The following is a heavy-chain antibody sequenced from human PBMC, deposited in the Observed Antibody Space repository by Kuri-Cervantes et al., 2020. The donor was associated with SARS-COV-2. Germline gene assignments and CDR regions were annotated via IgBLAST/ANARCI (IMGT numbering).Heavy chain of an antibody. Sequence: GGSLRLSCGGTGFTFSDYYMSWIRQAPGKGLEWVSYISRGGNTKYYADSVKGRFTISRDNSKNTLYLQMNSLRVEDTAVYYCARERGGVREVPSGYWGQGTLVTVSS. CDR2: ISRGGNTK. CDR3: ARERGGVREVPSGY. CDR1: GFTFSDYY. V-gene: IGHV3-11*04. D-gene: IGHD3-10*01. J-gene: IGHJ4*02.